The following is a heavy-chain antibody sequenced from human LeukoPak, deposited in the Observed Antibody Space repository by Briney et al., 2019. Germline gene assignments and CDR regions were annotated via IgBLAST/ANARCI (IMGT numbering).Heavy chain of an antibody. V-gene: IGHV1-69*13. J-gene: IGHJ4*02. CDR3: ARDWSVGERVFDY. CDR2: IIPIFGTA. Sequence: SVKVSCKASGGTFSSYAISWVRQAPGQGLEWMGGIIPIFGTANYAQKFQGRVTITADESTSAAYMELSSLRSEDTAVYYCARDWSVGERVFDYWGQGTLVTVSS. CDR1: GGTFSSYA. D-gene: IGHD3-3*01.